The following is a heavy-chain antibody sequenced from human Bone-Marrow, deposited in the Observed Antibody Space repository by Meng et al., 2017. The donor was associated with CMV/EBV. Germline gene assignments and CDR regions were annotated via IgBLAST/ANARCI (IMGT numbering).Heavy chain of an antibody. CDR1: GFTFSSYA. J-gene: IGHJ5*02. CDR2: ISGSGGST. V-gene: IGHV3-23*01. D-gene: IGHD3-22*01. Sequence: GGSLRLSCAASGFTFSSYAMSWVRQAPGKGLEWVSAISGSGGSTYYADSVKGRFTISRDNSKNTLYLQMNSLRAEDTAVYYCARGISMIVGDGLYHWFDPWGQGTLVTVSS. CDR3: ARGISMIVGDGLYHWFDP.